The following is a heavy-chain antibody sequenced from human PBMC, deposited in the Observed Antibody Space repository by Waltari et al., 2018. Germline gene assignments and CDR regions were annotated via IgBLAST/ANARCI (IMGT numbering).Heavy chain of an antibody. D-gene: IGHD1-26*01. CDR1: GFTFNQNN. CDR2: ILYDGSDD. Sequence: QMYLVESGGTVVQPGTSLTLSCAASGFTFNQNNIHSVRQAPGKGLEWVSFILYDGSDDSYADSVKGRFTISRDNSKHTIFLQMIGLKVEDTAVYFCAKDSGSGGYAFDVWGQGTMVTVSS. CDR3: AKDSGSGGYAFDV. V-gene: IGHV3-30*02. J-gene: IGHJ3*01.